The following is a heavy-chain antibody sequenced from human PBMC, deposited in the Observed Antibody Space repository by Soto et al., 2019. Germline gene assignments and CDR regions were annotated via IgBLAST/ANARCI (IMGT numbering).Heavy chain of an antibody. CDR2: IDSEGSGT. J-gene: IGHJ4*02. Sequence: PGGSLRLSCAVSGFSLRNNWMHWVRQAPGKGLVWVSRIDSEGSGTSYADSVKGRFTISRDDAKNTVYLQMNSLRAEDTAVYYCATVFDFWGQGTQVTVSS. V-gene: IGHV3-74*01. CDR1: GFSLRNNW. CDR3: ATVFDF.